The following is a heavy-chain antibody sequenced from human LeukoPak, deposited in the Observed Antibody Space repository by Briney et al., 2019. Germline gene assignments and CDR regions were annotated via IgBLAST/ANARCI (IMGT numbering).Heavy chain of an antibody. CDR3: ARDRSGDTDY. D-gene: IGHD4-17*01. V-gene: IGHV3-21*01. CDR2: ISSSSSYI. Sequence: GGSLRLSCAASVFTFSSYSMNSVRQAPGKGVEWVSSISSSSSYIYYADSVKGRFTISRHNAKNSLYLQMNSLRAEDTAVYYCARDRSGDTDYWGQGTLVTVSS. CDR1: VFTFSSYS. J-gene: IGHJ4*02.